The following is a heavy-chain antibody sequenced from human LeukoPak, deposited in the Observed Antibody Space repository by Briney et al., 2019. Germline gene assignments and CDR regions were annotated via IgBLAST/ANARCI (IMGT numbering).Heavy chain of an antibody. CDR3: ARQEYCSSTSCLYNWFDP. Sequence: SETLSLTCTVSGGSISSSSYYWGWIRQPPGKGLEWIGSIYYSGSTYYNPSLKSRVTISVDTSKNQFSLKLSSVTAADTAVYYCARQEYCSSTSCLYNWFDPWGQGTLVTVSS. V-gene: IGHV4-39*01. CDR1: GGSISSSSYY. D-gene: IGHD2-2*01. J-gene: IGHJ5*02. CDR2: IYYSGST.